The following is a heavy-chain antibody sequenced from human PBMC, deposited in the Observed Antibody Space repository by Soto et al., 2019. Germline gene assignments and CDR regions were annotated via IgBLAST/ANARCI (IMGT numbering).Heavy chain of an antibody. CDR2: ISSSSSHT. CDR1: GFTFSTYS. V-gene: IGHV3-21*01. J-gene: IGHJ5*02. CDR3: VPDAVVRAAKGS. D-gene: IGHD2-15*01. Sequence: EVQLVESGGGLVKPGGSLRLSCAASGFTFSTYSMNWVRQTPGKGLEWVSSISSSSSHTQYADSVKGRFTVSRDNAKNSLSLQINSLRAEDTAVYYCVPDAVVRAAKGSWGQGTLVTVSS.